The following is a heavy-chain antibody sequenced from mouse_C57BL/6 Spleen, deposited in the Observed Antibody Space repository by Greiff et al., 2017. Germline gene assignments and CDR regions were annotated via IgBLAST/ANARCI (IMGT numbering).Heavy chain of an antibody. Sequence: VQLQQSGPELVKPGASVKMSCKASGYTFTDYNMHWVKQSHGKSLEWIGYINPNNGGTSYNQKFKGKATLTVNKSSSTAYMELRSLTSEDSAVYYGVRWFTTVWNAMDYWGQGTSVTVSS. D-gene: IGHD1-1*01. CDR1: GYTFTDYN. J-gene: IGHJ4*01. CDR3: VRWFTTVWNAMDY. V-gene: IGHV1-22*01. CDR2: INPNNGGT.